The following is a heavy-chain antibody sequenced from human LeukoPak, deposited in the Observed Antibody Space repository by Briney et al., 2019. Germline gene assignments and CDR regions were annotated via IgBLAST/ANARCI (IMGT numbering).Heavy chain of an antibody. V-gene: IGHV4-4*07. CDR2: IYTSGST. Sequence: SETLSLTCTVSGGSISSYYWSWIRQPAGKGLEWIGRIYTSGSTNYNPSLKSRVTISVDTSKNQFSLKLSSVTAADTAVYYCARSEGGDSSGYENWFDPWGQGTLVTVSS. D-gene: IGHD3-22*01. J-gene: IGHJ5*02. CDR3: ARSEGGDSSGYENWFDP. CDR1: GGSISSYY.